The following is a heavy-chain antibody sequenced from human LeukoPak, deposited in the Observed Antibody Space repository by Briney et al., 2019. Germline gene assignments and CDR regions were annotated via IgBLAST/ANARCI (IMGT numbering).Heavy chain of an antibody. CDR3: VRDISGEKSLDY. V-gene: IGHV3-30*04. J-gene: IGHJ4*02. D-gene: IGHD3-10*01. CDR1: RFDFSSYV. CDR2: ISHDGSNE. Sequence: GGSLRLSCAASRFDFSSYVMHWVRQAPGKGLEWVAVISHDGSNEYYADSVTGRFTISRDNSKNTLSLQMNSLRAEDTALYYCVRDISGEKSLDYWGQGTLVTVSS.